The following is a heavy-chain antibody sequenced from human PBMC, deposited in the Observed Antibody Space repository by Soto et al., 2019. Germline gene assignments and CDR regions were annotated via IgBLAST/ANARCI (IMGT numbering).Heavy chain of an antibody. J-gene: IGHJ6*02. CDR3: ARVHYGDFLYYYYYGMDV. D-gene: IGHD4-17*01. Sequence: ASVKVSCKASGGTFSSYAISWVRQAPGQGLEWMGGIIPIFGTANYAQKFQGRVTITADESTSTAYMELSSLRSEDTAVYYCARVHYGDFLYYYYYGMDVWGQGTTVTVSS. CDR1: GGTFSSYA. V-gene: IGHV1-69*13. CDR2: IIPIFGTA.